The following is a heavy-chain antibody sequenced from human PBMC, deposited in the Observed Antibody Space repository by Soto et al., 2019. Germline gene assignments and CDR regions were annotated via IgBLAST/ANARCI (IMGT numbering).Heavy chain of an antibody. V-gene: IGHV3-23*01. D-gene: IGHD6-19*01. CDR3: AKDKTAAGSQWLVPI. CDR2: ISDSGGRT. J-gene: IGHJ4*02. CDR1: GFTFSSCA. Sequence: GGSLRLSCAASGFTFSSCAMTWVRQAPGMGLQWVSAISDSGGRTYYADSVRGRFTISRDNSKNTLYLQLNSLGAEDTAVYYCAKDKTAAGSQWLVPIWGRGTLVTVSS.